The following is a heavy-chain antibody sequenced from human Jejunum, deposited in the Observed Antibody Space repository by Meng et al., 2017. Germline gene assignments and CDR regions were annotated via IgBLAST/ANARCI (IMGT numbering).Heavy chain of an antibody. V-gene: IGHV3-23*01. Sequence: GGSLRLSCAASGFTFSSYAMSWVRQAPGKGLEWVSAISDSGGTTYYADSVKGRFTISRDNSRNTLYLQMNSLRAEDTAVYYCATSTYSTSWYYFDYWGQGTPVTVSS. CDR1: GFTFSSYA. CDR3: ATSTYSTSWYYFDY. D-gene: IGHD2-2*01. CDR2: ISDSGGTT. J-gene: IGHJ4*02.